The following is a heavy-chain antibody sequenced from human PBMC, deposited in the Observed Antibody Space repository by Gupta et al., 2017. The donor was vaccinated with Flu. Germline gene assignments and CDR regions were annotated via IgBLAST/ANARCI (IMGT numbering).Heavy chain of an antibody. CDR3: AKDLSYATSWPFFDS. J-gene: IGHJ4*02. D-gene: IGHD2-2*01. CDR1: GFTLGGLG. V-gene: IGHV3-30*18. CDR2: ISFDGTKT. Sequence: GFTLGGLGMHWVRQAPGKGLEWVAFISFDGTKTYYAGSVRGRFTASGDNSGSRLYLQMNSLRAEDTAVYYCAKDLSYATSWPFFDSRGQGALVIVSS.